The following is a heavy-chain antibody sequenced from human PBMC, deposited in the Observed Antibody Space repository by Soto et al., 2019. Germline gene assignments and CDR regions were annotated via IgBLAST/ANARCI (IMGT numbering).Heavy chain of an antibody. V-gene: IGHV4-39*01. CDR2: FYYSKNT. Sequence: PSETLSLTCTVSGGSISSKSYSWGWIRQPPGKGLEWIGTFYYSKNTYYNPSLKSRVTISVDTSNNQFSLKLSSVTAADTAVYYCAKLAGYCSGNSCHGDYAMDVWGQGTTVTVSS. CDR1: GGSISSKSYS. J-gene: IGHJ6*02. D-gene: IGHD2-2*01. CDR3: AKLAGYCSGNSCHGDYAMDV.